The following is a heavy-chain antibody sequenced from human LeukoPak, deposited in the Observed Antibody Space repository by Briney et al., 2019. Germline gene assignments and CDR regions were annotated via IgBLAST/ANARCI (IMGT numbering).Heavy chain of an antibody. J-gene: IGHJ4*02. D-gene: IGHD2-21*01. V-gene: IGHV4-4*07. Sequence: SESLSLTCTVSGASFNYYYWSWIRQPAGKGLEWIGRIYLGGSTNYYPSLKSRVMMSLDKANNQFSLRLRSVTAADTATYYCARDHCDDAACYPFDRWGQGTLVTVSS. CDR2: IYLGGST. CDR3: ARDHCDDAACYPFDR. CDR1: GASFNYYY.